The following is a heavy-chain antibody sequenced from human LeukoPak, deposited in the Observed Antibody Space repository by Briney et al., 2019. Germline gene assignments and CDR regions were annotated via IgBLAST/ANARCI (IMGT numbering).Heavy chain of an antibody. J-gene: IGHJ6*02. CDR1: GDSVSSNRAA. CDR3: ARFSVAGIYYYYGMDV. D-gene: IGHD6-19*01. V-gene: IGHV6-1*01. CDR2: TYYRSKWYN. Sequence: SQTLSLTCAISGDSVSSNRAAWNWIRQSPSRGLEWVGRTYYRSKWYNDYAVSVKSRITVNPDTSKNQFCQQLNSVTPEDTAVYYCARFSVAGIYYYYGMDVWSQATTVTVSS.